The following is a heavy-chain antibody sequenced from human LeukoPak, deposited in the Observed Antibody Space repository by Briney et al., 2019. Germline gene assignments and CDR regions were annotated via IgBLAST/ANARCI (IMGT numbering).Heavy chain of an antibody. Sequence: GGSLRLSCTASGFTFSTYTINWVRQAPGKGLEWVSSISSSSYYIYYADSVKGRFTISRDNSKNTLYLQMNSLRAEDTAVYYCARGLFRGAFDIWGQGTMVTVSS. CDR3: ARGLFRGAFDI. J-gene: IGHJ3*02. CDR1: GFTFSTYT. D-gene: IGHD3-10*01. CDR2: ISSSSYYI. V-gene: IGHV3-21*01.